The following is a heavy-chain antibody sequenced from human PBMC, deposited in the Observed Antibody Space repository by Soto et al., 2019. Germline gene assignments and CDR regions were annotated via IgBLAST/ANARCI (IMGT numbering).Heavy chain of an antibody. J-gene: IGHJ5*02. CDR1: GFTFSSYA. D-gene: IGHD1-1*01. Sequence: EVQLLESGGGLVQPGGSLRLSCAASGFTFSSYAMSWVRQAPGKGLEWVSAISGSGGSTYYADSVKGRFTISRDNSKNTLYLQMNSLRAEHTAVYYCAKYPHDVYNWFDHWGQGTLVTVSS. V-gene: IGHV3-23*01. CDR2: ISGSGGST. CDR3: AKYPHDVYNWFDH.